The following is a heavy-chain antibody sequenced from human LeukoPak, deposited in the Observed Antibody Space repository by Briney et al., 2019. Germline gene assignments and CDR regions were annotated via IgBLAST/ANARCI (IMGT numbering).Heavy chain of an antibody. J-gene: IGHJ4*02. CDR2: IHPTDGST. CDR1: GYTFSTYY. Sequence: ASVKVSCKTSGYTFSTYYMHWVRQAPGQGLEWLRIIHPTDGSTSYTQKIQGRVTMTRDTATGTVYLELSSLRSEDTAGYWCARANGGGLDYWGQGTLITVSS. CDR3: ARANGGGLDY. D-gene: IGHD3-10*01. V-gene: IGHV1-46*01.